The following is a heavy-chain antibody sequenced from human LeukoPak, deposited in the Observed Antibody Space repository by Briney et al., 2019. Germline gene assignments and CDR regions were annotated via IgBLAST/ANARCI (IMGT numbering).Heavy chain of an antibody. V-gene: IGHV3-21*01. J-gene: IGHJ4*02. Sequence: GGSLRLSCAASGFTFSSYSMNWVRQAPGKGLEWVSSISSSSSYIYYADSVKGRFTISRDNAKNSLYLQMNSLRAEDTAVYYCARDAYYDFWSGYYQTPGDYWGQGTLVTVSS. CDR3: ARDAYYDFWSGYYQTPGDY. CDR1: GFTFSSYS. D-gene: IGHD3-3*01. CDR2: ISSSSSYI.